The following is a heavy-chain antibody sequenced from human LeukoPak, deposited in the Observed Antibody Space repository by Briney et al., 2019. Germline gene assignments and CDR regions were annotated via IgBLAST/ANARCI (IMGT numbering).Heavy chain of an antibody. J-gene: IGHJ4*02. Sequence: GGSLRLSCAASGFTFSSYSMNRVRQAPGKGVEWVSSISISITYIYYAHSVKCRFTISRDNAQNSLYLQMNSLRAEDTAVYYCAREIVVVPAATGDYWGQGTLVTVSS. D-gene: IGHD2-2*01. CDR1: GFTFSSYS. CDR2: ISISITYI. CDR3: AREIVVVPAATGDY. V-gene: IGHV3-21*01.